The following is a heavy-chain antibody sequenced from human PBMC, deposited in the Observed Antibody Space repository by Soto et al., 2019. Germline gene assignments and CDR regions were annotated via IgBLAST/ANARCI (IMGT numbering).Heavy chain of an antibody. CDR1: GFTFSSYA. V-gene: IGHV3-23*01. J-gene: IGHJ4*02. D-gene: IGHD1-1*01. Sequence: VQLLVSGGGSVQPGGSLRLSCAASGFTFSSYAMHWVRRPPAKGLEWVSSISGSGGTAYYADSVKGRFSISRDSLVNTLYLQRNSLRAEDTAVYYCAKGRGQNWNFDYWGQGTLVTVSP. CDR3: AKGRGQNWNFDY. CDR2: ISGSGGTA.